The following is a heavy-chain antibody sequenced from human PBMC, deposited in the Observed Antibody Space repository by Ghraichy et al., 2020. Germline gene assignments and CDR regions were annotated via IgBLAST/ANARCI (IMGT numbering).Heavy chain of an antibody. CDR3: ARDSSSGEPDY. CDR1: EFTFGSYW. J-gene: IGHJ4*02. D-gene: IGHD3-16*01. Sequence: VSEFTFGSYWMNWVRQAPGKGLEWVANINQDGSEKYYVDSVKGRFTISRDNAKNSLYLQMNSLRAEDTAVYYCARDSSSGEPDYWGQGTLVTVSS. V-gene: IGHV3-7*03. CDR2: INQDGSEK.